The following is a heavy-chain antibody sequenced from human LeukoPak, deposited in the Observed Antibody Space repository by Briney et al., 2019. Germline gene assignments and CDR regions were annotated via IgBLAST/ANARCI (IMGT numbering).Heavy chain of an antibody. D-gene: IGHD3-22*01. CDR1: GFTFSSYW. V-gene: IGHV3-7*01. Sequence: PGGSLRLSRAASGFTFSSYWMSWVRQAPGKGLEWVANIKQDGSEKYYVDSVKGRFTISRDNAKNSLYLQMNSLRAEDTAVYYCAGRLTDSSGYYPSYYFDYWGQGTLVTVSS. CDR2: IKQDGSEK. J-gene: IGHJ4*02. CDR3: AGRLTDSSGYYPSYYFDY.